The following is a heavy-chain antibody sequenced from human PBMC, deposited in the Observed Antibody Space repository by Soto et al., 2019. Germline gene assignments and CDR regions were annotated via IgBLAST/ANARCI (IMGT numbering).Heavy chain of an antibody. J-gene: IGHJ4*02. CDR2: IGSSSSYI. D-gene: IGHD3-3*01. CDR3: AKSPQFGVVIMDY. Sequence: EVQLVESGGGLVKPGGSLRLSCAASGFTFSSYSMNWVRQAPGKGLEWVSSIGSSSSYIYYADSVKGRFTISRDNAKNSLYLQMNSLRAEDTAVYYCAKSPQFGVVIMDYWGQGTLVTVSS. V-gene: IGHV3-21*01. CDR1: GFTFSSYS.